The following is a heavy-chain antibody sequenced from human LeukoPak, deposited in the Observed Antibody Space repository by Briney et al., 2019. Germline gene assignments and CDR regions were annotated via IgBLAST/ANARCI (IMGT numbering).Heavy chain of an antibody. Sequence: GGSLRLSCAASGFTVSSNYMSWVRQAPGKGLEWVSVIYSGGSTYYADSVKGRFTISRDNAKNSLYLQMNSLRDEDTAVYYCARGGTYPYFDYWGQGTLVTVSS. CDR3: ARGGTYPYFDY. CDR2: IYSGGST. J-gene: IGHJ4*02. CDR1: GFTVSSNY. D-gene: IGHD1-1*01. V-gene: IGHV3-53*03.